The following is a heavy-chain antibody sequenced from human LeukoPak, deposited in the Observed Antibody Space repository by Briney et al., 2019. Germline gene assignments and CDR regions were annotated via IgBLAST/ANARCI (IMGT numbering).Heavy chain of an antibody. V-gene: IGHV1-69*13. D-gene: IGHD3-22*01. J-gene: IGHJ6*02. CDR2: IIPIFGTA. CDR3: ARDFYPDYYDSSGYYGMDV. CDR1: GGTFSSYA. Sequence: SVKVSCKASGGTFSSYAISWVRQAPGQGLEWMGGIIPIFGTANYAQKFQGRVTITADESTSTAYMELSSLRSEDTAVYYCARDFYPDYYDSSGYYGMDVWGQGTTVTVSS.